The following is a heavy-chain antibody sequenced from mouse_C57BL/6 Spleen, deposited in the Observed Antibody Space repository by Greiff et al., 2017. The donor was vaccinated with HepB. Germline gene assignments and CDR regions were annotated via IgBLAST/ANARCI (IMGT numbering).Heavy chain of an antibody. CDR2: IDPENGDT. J-gene: IGHJ3*01. CDR3: TTPYYSNSAWFAY. CDR1: GFNIKDDY. Sequence: VQLQQSGAELVRPGASVKLSCTASGFNIKDDYMHWVKQRPEQGLEWIGWIDPENGDTEYASKFPGKATTTADTSSNTAYLQLSSLTSEDTAVYYCTTPYYSNSAWFAYWGQGTLVTVSA. D-gene: IGHD2-5*01. V-gene: IGHV14-4*01.